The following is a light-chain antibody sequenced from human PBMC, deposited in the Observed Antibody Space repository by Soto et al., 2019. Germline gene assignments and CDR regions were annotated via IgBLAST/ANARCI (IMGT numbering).Light chain of an antibody. CDR1: QSISSY. Sequence: DIEMTQSPSSLSASVGDRVTITCRASQSISSYLNWYQQKPGKAPKLLIYAASSLRSGVPSRLSGSGYGTDLTITISSMQNEDFATYSCQQSYINPWTFGQGTKVDIK. CDR2: AAS. CDR3: QQSYINPWT. V-gene: IGKV1-39*01. J-gene: IGKJ1*01.